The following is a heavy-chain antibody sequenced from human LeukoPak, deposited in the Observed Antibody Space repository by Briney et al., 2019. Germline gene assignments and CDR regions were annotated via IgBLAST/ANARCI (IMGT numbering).Heavy chain of an antibody. CDR1: GGSISSSY. CDR2: IYYSGST. Sequence: SETLSLTCTVSGGSISSSYWSWIRQPPGKGLEWIGYIYYSGSTNYNPPLKSRVTISVDTSKNQFSLKLSSVTAADTAVYYCARGWYDWGLNHWGQGTLVTVSS. D-gene: IGHD3-16*01. J-gene: IGHJ5*02. CDR3: ARGWYDWGLNH. V-gene: IGHV4-59*01.